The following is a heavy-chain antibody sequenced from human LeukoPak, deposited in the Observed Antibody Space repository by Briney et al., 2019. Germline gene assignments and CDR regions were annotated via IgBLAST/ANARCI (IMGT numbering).Heavy chain of an antibody. J-gene: IGHJ5*02. D-gene: IGHD5/OR15-5a*01. CDR1: GNDFSDFY. Sequence: ASVTVSCTSSGNDFSDFYFNWVRQAPGRGLEWVGWINPHSRATHYAQRFRGRVTMEATITTAYMELNSLTSDDTAVYYCVTTSVTHTRDPWGQGTLVTVSS. CDR2: INPHSRAT. V-gene: IGHV1-2*02. CDR3: VTTSVTHTRDP.